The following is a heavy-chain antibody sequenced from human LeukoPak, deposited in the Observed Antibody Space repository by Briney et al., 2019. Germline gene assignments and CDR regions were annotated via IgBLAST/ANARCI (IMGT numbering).Heavy chain of an antibody. CDR2: ISGSGGST. CDR3: AKQSTGEYSSTGNWFDP. D-gene: IGHD6-6*01. Sequence: GGSLRLSCAASGFTFCSYAMSWVRQAPGEGLELVSAISGSGGSTYYADSVKGRFTISRDNSKNTLYLQMNSLRAEDTAVYYCAKQSTGEYSSTGNWFDPWGQGTLVTVSS. CDR1: GFTFCSYA. J-gene: IGHJ5*02. V-gene: IGHV3-23*01.